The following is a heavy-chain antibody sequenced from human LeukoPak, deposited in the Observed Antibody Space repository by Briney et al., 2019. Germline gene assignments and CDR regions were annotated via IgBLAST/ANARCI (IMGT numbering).Heavy chain of an antibody. CDR1: GGSINNYY. D-gene: IGHD3-22*01. CDR3: ARHQGHDFCDSSGYYSFDY. V-gene: IGHV4-59*08. J-gene: IGHJ4*02. Sequence: SETLSLTCIVSGGSINNYYWSWIRQPPGKGLEWIGYIYYTGSTNYSPSLKSRVTISADTSKNQFSLKLRSVTAADTAVYFCARHQGHDFCDSSGYYSFDYWGQGTLVTVSS. CDR2: IYYTGST.